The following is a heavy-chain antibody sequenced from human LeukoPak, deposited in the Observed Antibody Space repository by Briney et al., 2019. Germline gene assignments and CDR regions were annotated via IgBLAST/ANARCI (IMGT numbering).Heavy chain of an antibody. CDR3: ASVRDYVL. CDR2: ISTSGSTI. J-gene: IGHJ4*02. CDR1: RFNLRDYY. D-gene: IGHD3-10*02. V-gene: IGHV3-11*01. Sequence: GGSLRLSCAASRFNLRDYYMSWIRQAPGKGLEWVSYISTSGSTIHYADSVKGRFTISRDNAKNSLYLQMSSLRADDTAVYYCASVRDYVLWGQGTLVTVSS.